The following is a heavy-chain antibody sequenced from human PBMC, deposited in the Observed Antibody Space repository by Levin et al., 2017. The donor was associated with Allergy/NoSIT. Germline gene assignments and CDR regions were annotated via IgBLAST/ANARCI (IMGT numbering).Heavy chain of an antibody. CDR3: VRAESFNRNLVFDY. V-gene: IGHV3-43*01. CDR1: GFTFDDHT. J-gene: IGHJ4*02. Sequence: GGSLRLSCVASGFTFDDHTMHWVRQAPGKGLEWVSLISWDGTVTYYADSVKGRFTISRDTRANSLSFQMTSLRPEDTAFSYCVRAESFNRNLVFDYWGQGTLVTVSS. CDR2: ISWDGTVT. D-gene: IGHD2/OR15-2a*01.